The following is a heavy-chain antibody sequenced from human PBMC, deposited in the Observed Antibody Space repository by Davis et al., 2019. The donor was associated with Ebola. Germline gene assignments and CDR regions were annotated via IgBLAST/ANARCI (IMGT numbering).Heavy chain of an antibody. D-gene: IGHD5-12*01. CDR1: GGTLSNDA. CDR3: ASPNVNSGYAPYGMDV. Sequence: SVKVSCKASGGTLSNDAITWVRQAPGQGLEWMEGTIPIFGIPHYAENFRGRVTITADKSSSTFYMELSSLTSEDTAVYYCASPNVNSGYAPYGMDVWGQGTTVTVSS. J-gene: IGHJ6*02. CDR2: TIPIFGIP. V-gene: IGHV1-69*10.